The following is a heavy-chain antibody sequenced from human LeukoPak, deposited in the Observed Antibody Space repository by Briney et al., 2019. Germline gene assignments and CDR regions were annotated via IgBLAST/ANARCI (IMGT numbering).Heavy chain of an antibody. D-gene: IGHD3-10*01. CDR1: EYSFTDYY. J-gene: IGHJ5*02. CDR3: ARDQGPSGNLFDP. Sequence: ASVKVSCKASEYSFTDYYLHWVRQAPGHGLEWMGRINPNTGGTDYAQKFQGRVTMTRDRSINTASMELRSLRFGDTAIYYCARDQGPSGNLFDPWGQGTLVTVSS. CDR2: INPNTGGT. V-gene: IGHV1-2*06.